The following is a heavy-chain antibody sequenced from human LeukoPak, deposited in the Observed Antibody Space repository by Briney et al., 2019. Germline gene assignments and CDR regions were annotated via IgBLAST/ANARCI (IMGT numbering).Heavy chain of an antibody. V-gene: IGHV1-18*01. Sequence: ASVKVSCKASGYTFTSYGFSWVRQAPGQGLEWMGWISADNGNTNYAQKLQGRVTMTTDTSTSSAYMGLRSLRSDDTAVYYCARLSPTSLGTFDIWGQGTMVTVSS. D-gene: IGHD6-13*01. CDR3: ARLSPTSLGTFDI. CDR1: GYTFTSYG. J-gene: IGHJ3*02. CDR2: ISADNGNT.